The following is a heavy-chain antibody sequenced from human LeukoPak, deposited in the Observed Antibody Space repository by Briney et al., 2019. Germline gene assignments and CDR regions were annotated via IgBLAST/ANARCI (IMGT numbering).Heavy chain of an antibody. D-gene: IGHD6-19*01. CDR2: IDPSDSYT. CDR1: GYSFTSYW. CDR3: ARTSGYSSGWYACDLGY. V-gene: IGHV5-10-1*01. Sequence: GESLKISCKGSGYSFTSYWISWVRQMPGKGLEWMGRIDPSDSYTNYSPSFQGHVTISADKSISTAYLQWSSLKASDTAMYYCARTSGYSSGWYACDLGYWGQGTLVTVSS. J-gene: IGHJ4*02.